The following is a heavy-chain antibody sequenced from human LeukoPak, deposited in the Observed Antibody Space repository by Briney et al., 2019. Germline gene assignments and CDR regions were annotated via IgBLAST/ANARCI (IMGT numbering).Heavy chain of an antibody. V-gene: IGHV3-48*03. D-gene: IGHD3-9*01. J-gene: IGHJ4*02. CDR3: ARVRTTDTLTGYKQELDY. CDR1: GFTFSDCE. CDR2: ISAGAGVI. Sequence: GGSLRLSCAASGFTFSDCEMNWVRQAPEKGLEWVSYISAGAGVIFYADSVKGRFSITRDNAKNSLFLQTNSLRAEDTAVYYCARVRTTDTLTGYKQELDYWGRGTLVTVSS.